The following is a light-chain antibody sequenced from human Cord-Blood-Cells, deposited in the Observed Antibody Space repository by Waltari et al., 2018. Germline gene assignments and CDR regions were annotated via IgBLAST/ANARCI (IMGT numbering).Light chain of an antibody. Sequence: QSALTQPRSVSGSPGQSVTISCTGTSSDVGGYNYVSWYQQHPGKAPNLMIYAVSKRPAGVPDLFSGSKSGNSASLTISWLQAEDEADYYCCSYAGSYTWVFGGGTKLTVL. CDR2: AVS. CDR1: SSDVGGYNY. V-gene: IGLV2-11*01. J-gene: IGLJ3*02. CDR3: CSYAGSYTWV.